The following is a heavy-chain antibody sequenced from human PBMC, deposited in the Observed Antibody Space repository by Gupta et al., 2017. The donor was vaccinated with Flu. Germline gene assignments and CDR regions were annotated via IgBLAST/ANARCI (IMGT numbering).Heavy chain of an antibody. Sequence: EVQLVESGGGLVKPGGSLRVSCAASEFTFNNAWMSWVRQAPGKGLEWVGRIRSKTDGGITDYAAPGQGRFTISRDDSTNTLYLQMNSLKIEDTAVYYCTSHPTYDDDSSGYPDSWGQGTLVTVS. CDR1: EFTFNNAW. J-gene: IGHJ4*02. D-gene: IGHD3-22*01. CDR2: IRSKTDGGIT. CDR3: TSHPTYDDDSSGYPDS. V-gene: IGHV3-15*01.